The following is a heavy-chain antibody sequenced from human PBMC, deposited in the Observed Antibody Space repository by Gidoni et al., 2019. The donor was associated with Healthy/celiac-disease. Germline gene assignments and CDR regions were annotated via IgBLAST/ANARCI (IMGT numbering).Heavy chain of an antibody. CDR2: INHSGIT. CDR1: GGSFRGYY. D-gene: IGHD3-10*01. J-gene: IGHJ5*02. CDR3: ARGPRRITMVRGVTPFDP. Sequence: QVQLQQWGAGLLKPSETLYLNCAVYGGSFRGYYWSWIRPPPWKGLEWIGEINHSGITNYNPSLKSRVTISVDTSKNQFSLTLSSVTAADTAVYYCARGPRRITMVRGVTPFDPWGQGTLVTVSS. V-gene: IGHV4-34*01.